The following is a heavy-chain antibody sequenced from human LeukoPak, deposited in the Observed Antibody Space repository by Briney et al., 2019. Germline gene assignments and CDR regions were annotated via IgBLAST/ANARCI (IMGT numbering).Heavy chain of an antibody. CDR3: ARNYGDYVYTLGY. V-gene: IGHV3-53*01. D-gene: IGHD4-17*01. CDR1: GFTVSSNY. Sequence: PGGSLRLSCAASGFTVSSNYMSWVRQAPGKGLEWVSVIYSGGSTYYAESVKGRFTISRDNSKNTVFLQMNSLRAEDTAVYYCARNYGDYVYTLGYWGQGTLVTVSS. J-gene: IGHJ4*02. CDR2: IYSGGST.